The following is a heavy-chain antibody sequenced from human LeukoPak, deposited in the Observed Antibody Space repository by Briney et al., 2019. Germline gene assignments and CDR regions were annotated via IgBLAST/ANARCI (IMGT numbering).Heavy chain of an antibody. CDR1: GGSFSGYY. Sequence: SETLSLTCAVYGGSFSGYYWSWIRQPPGKGLEWIGEINHSGSTYYNPSLKSRVTISVDTSKNQFSLKLSSVTAADTAVYYCARRWDPDAFDIWGQGTMVTVSS. V-gene: IGHV4-34*01. CDR2: INHSGST. D-gene: IGHD1-26*01. CDR3: ARRWDPDAFDI. J-gene: IGHJ3*02.